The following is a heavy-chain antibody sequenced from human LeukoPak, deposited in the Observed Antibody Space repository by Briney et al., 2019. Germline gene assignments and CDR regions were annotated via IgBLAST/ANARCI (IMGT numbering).Heavy chain of an antibody. CDR2: IIPIFGTA. V-gene: IGHV1-69*13. CDR3: ARVELRYFDGAYYYYGMDV. Sequence: GASVKVSCKASGGTFSSYAISWVRQAPGQGLEWMGGIIPIFGTANYAQKFQGRVTITADESTSTAYMELSSLRSEDTAVYYCARVELRYFDGAYYYYGMDVWGQGTTVTVSS. D-gene: IGHD3-9*01. CDR1: GGTFSSYA. J-gene: IGHJ6*02.